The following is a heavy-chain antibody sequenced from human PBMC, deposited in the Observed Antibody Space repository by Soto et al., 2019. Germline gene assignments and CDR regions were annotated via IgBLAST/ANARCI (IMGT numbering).Heavy chain of an antibody. CDR2: INPNSGGT. CDR1: GYTFTGYY. CDR3: ARAHDYGDSDYYYYGMDV. Sequence: VASVKVSCKASGYTFTGYYMHWVRQAPGQGLEWMGWINPNSGGTNYAQKFQGWVTMTRDTSISTAYMELSRLRSDDTAVYYCARAHDYGDSDYYYYGMDVWGQGTTVTVSS. D-gene: IGHD4-17*01. V-gene: IGHV1-2*04. J-gene: IGHJ6*02.